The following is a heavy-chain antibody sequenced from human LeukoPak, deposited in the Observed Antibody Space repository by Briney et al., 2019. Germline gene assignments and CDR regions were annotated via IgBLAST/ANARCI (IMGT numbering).Heavy chain of an antibody. D-gene: IGHD3-22*01. CDR3: ARESSYYAMIIGSYYYYMDV. CDR2: IYTSGST. V-gene: IGHV4-4*07. J-gene: IGHJ6*03. CDR1: GGSISSYY. Sequence: SETLSLTCTVSGGSISSYYWSWIRQPAGKGLEWIGRIYTSGSTNYNPPLKSRVTMSVDTSKNQFSLKLSSVTAADTAVYYCARESSYYAMIIGSYYYYMDVWGKGTTVTISS.